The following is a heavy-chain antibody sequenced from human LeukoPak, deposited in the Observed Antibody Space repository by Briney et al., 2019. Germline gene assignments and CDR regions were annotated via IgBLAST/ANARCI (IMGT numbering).Heavy chain of an antibody. J-gene: IGHJ4*02. Sequence: GTSLRLSCAASGFTFSSGMHWVRQAPGKGLEWVAVISYDGNHKYYGDSVKGRFTISRDNSKNTLYLQMDSLKTEDTAVYYCAKGELHFNTCSFDYWGQGTLVTVSS. CDR1: GFTFSSG. CDR2: ISYDGNHK. V-gene: IGHV3-30*18. CDR3: AKGELHFNTCSFDY. D-gene: IGHD1-26*01.